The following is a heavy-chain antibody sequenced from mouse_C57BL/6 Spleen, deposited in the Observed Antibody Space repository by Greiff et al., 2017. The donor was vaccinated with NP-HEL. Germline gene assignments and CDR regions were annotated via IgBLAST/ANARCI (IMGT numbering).Heavy chain of an antibody. Sequence: QVQLQQPGAELVMPGASVKLSCKASGYTFTSYWMHWVKQRPGQGLEWIGEIDPSDSYTNYNQKFKGKSTLTVDKSSSTAYMQLSSLTSEDSAVYYCARRGHSNYFDYWGQGTTLTVSS. D-gene: IGHD2-5*01. CDR1: GYTFTSYW. V-gene: IGHV1-69*01. J-gene: IGHJ2*01. CDR2: IDPSDSYT. CDR3: ARRGHSNYFDY.